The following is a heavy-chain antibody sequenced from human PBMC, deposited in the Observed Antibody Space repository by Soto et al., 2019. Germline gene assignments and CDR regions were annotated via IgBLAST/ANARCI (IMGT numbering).Heavy chain of an antibody. V-gene: IGHV4-34*01. J-gene: IGHJ4*02. CDR2: INRSGGT. D-gene: IGHD6-19*01. Sequence: QVHLQQWGAGLLKPSETLSLSCTVYGGSLSRYSWSWIRQSPGKGLEWIGEINRSGGTDYNPSLKSRVTISAETSKNQFSLKLTSVTAADTAVYYCAGVAGTPSFDYWGQGTLVTVSS. CDR1: GGSLSRYS. CDR3: AGVAGTPSFDY.